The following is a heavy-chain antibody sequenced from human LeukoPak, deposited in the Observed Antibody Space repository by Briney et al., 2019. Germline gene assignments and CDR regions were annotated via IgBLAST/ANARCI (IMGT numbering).Heavy chain of an antibody. V-gene: IGHV1-8*01. CDR3: ARGTGNYYYDSSGYYPRGWFDP. CDR1: GYTFTSYD. CDR2: MNPNSGNT. J-gene: IGHJ5*02. D-gene: IGHD3-22*01. Sequence: ASVKVSCKASGYTFTSYDINWVRQATGQGLEWVGWMNPNSGNTGYAQKFQGRVTMTRNTSISTAYMELSSLRSEDTAVYYCARGTGNYYYDSSGYYPRGWFDPWGQGTLVTVSS.